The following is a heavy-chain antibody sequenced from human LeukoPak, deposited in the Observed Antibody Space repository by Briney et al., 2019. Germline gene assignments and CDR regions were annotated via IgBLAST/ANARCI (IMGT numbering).Heavy chain of an antibody. CDR1: GDSIISSY. CDR3: ARAPPRRCPGNDCYPICDL. J-gene: IGHJ4*02. V-gene: IGHV4-59*01. Sequence: SETLSLTCTVSGDSIISSYWSWIRQPPGKGLEWIAYMKFNAKNDYSHPLKSRVTISLHQYKNQFSLILNSVTTADTAVYHCARAPPRRCPGNDCYPICDLWRRGSRDTVSS. CDR2: MKFNAKN. D-gene: IGHD2-21*02.